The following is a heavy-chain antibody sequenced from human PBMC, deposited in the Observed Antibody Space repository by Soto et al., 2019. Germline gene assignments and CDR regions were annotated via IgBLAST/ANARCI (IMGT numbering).Heavy chain of an antibody. CDR1: GYTVTSYG. J-gene: IGHJ6*02. CDR2: ISAYNGNT. Sequence: QVQLVQSGAEVKKPGASVKVSCKASGYTVTSYGISWVRQAPGQGLEWMGWISAYNGNTNYAQKLQGRVTMTTDTSTRTAYTELWSLRSDDTAVYYCPSVKYSPPYYYYYGMDVWGPGTTVTVSS. CDR3: PSVKYSPPYYYYYGMDV. V-gene: IGHV1-18*01. D-gene: IGHD5-18*01.